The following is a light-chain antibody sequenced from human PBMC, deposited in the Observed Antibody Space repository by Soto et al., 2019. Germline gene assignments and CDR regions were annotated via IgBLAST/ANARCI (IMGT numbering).Light chain of an antibody. J-gene: IGKJ1*01. Sequence: GMSQSPAALSVSKGERATLSCRASQTIGTNLAWYQQRPGQPPRLLIYGASTRATGVPPRFSGSGFGSEFNLTISSLQSEDLAVYYCQQLDNWPPGWPFGQGTKVAIK. CDR1: QTIGTN. CDR3: QQLDNWPPGWP. V-gene: IGKV3-15*01. CDR2: GAS.